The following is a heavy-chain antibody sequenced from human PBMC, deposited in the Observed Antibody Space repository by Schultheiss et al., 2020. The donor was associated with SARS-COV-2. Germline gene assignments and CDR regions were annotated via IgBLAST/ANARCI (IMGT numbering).Heavy chain of an antibody. CDR2: INHSGST. J-gene: IGHJ4*02. V-gene: IGHV4-34*01. CDR1: GGSFSGYY. D-gene: IGHD6-6*01. CDR3: ARDLYSSSSL. Sequence: SETLSLTCAVYGGSFSGYYWSWIRQPPGKGLEWIGEINHSGSTNYNPSLKSRVTISVDTSKNQFSLKLSSVTAADTAVYYCARDLYSSSSLWGQGTLVTVSS.